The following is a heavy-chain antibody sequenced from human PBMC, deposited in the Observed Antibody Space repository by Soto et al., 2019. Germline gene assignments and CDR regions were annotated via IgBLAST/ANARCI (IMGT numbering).Heavy chain of an antibody. J-gene: IGHJ4*02. CDR2: ISYDGGNK. D-gene: IGHD6-13*01. Sequence: GGSLRLSCAASGFTFSSYGMHWVRQAPGKGLEWVAVISYDGGNKYYADSVKGRFTISRDNSKNTLYLQMNSLRAEDTAVYYCAKDFYSSSWCFDYWGQGTLVTVSS. CDR3: AKDFYSSSWCFDY. V-gene: IGHV3-30*18. CDR1: GFTFSSYG.